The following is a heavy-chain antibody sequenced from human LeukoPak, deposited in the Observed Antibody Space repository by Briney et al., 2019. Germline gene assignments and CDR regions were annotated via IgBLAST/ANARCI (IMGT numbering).Heavy chain of an antibody. CDR1: GFTFSSSW. D-gene: IGHD6-6*01. CDR3: AREFEYSTSGAGY. CDR2: ISSDGITT. V-gene: IGHV3-74*01. Sequence: GGSLRLSCAASGFTFSSSWMHWVRQVPGKGLVWVSRISSDGITTNYADSVKGRFTISRDNAKNLLHLQMNSLRVEDTAIYYCAREFEYSTSGAGYWGQGTLVTVSS. J-gene: IGHJ4*02.